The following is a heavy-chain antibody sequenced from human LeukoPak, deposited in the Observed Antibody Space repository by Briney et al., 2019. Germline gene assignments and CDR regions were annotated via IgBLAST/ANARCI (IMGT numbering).Heavy chain of an antibody. V-gene: IGHV1-18*01. Sequence: GASVTVSCTASGYTFTSYGISWVRQAPGQGLEWMGWISAYNGNTNYAQTLQGRVTMTTDTSTSTAYMELRSLRSDDTAVYYCARAGGSGYYDSSGYYPHAFDIWGQGTMVTVSS. CDR1: GYTFTSYG. J-gene: IGHJ3*02. CDR3: ARAGGSGYYDSSGYYPHAFDI. CDR2: ISAYNGNT. D-gene: IGHD3-22*01.